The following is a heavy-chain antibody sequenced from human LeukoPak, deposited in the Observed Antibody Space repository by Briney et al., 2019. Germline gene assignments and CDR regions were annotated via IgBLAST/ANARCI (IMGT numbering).Heavy chain of an antibody. V-gene: IGHV4-39*01. J-gene: IGHJ5*02. CDR3: ARRSVQQLVNWFDP. Sequence: SETQSLTCTVSGGSISSSSYYWGWIRQPPGKGLEWIGSIYYSGSTYYNPSLKSRVTISVDTSKNQFSLKLSSVTAADTAVYYCARRSVQQLVNWFDPWGQGTLVTVSS. CDR1: GGSISSSSYY. CDR2: IYYSGST. D-gene: IGHD6-13*01.